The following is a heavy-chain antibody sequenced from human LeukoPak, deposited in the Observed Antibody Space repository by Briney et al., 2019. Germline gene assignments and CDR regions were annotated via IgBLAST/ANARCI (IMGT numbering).Heavy chain of an antibody. D-gene: IGHD4-11*01. CDR2: IRYDVSNK. CDR3: AKAHLTVPQRNRMDY. CDR1: GFTFSSYG. Sequence: GGSLRLSRAASGFTFSSYGMHWVRQAPGKGLEWVAFIRYDVSNKYYADSVKGRFTISRDNSKNTLYLQMNSLRAEDTAVYYCAKAHLTVPQRNRMDYWGQGTLVTVSS. V-gene: IGHV3-30*02. J-gene: IGHJ4*02.